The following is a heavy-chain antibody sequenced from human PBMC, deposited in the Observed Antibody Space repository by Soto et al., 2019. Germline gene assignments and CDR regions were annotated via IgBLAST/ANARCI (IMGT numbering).Heavy chain of an antibody. Sequence: QVQLVQSGAEVKKPGSSVKVSCKASGGTFSSYAISWVRQAPGQGLEWMGGIIPIFGTANYEQKFQGRVTIIADESTSTVYMELSSMRPEDTAVYYCASPLIGPVYFHHWGQGTLLTVSS. CDR2: IIPIFGTA. CDR3: ASPLIGPVYFHH. CDR1: GGTFSSYA. J-gene: IGHJ1*01. V-gene: IGHV1-69*01.